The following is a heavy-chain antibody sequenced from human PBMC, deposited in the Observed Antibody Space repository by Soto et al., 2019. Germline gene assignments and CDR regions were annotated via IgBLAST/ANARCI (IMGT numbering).Heavy chain of an antibody. CDR3: ARGSWDCWSGYFGISQTFDP. V-gene: IGHV4-34*01. Sequence: PSETLSLTCAVYGGSFSGYYWSWIRQPPGKGLEWIGEINHSGSTNYNPSLKSRVTISVDTSKNQFSLKLRSVTAADTAVYYCARGSWDCWSGYFGISQTFDPWGQGTLVTVSS. CDR2: INHSGST. D-gene: IGHD3-3*01. J-gene: IGHJ5*02. CDR1: GGSFSGYY.